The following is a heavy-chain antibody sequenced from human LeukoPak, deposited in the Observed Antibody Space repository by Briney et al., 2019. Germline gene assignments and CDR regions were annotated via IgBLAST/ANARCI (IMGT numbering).Heavy chain of an antibody. CDR1: GFTFSSYA. D-gene: IGHD4-17*01. Sequence: GGSLRLSCAASGFTFSSYAMHWVRQAPGKGLEWVAVISYDGSNKYYADSVKGRFTISRDNSKNTLYLQMNSLRAEDTAVYYCAKATVMTTVTTVDYWGQGTLVTVSS. CDR2: ISYDGSNK. V-gene: IGHV3-30*04. CDR3: AKATVMTTVTTVDY. J-gene: IGHJ4*02.